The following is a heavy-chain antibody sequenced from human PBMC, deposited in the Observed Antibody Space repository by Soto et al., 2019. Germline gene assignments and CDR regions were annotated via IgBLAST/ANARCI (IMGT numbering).Heavy chain of an antibody. J-gene: IGHJ4*02. CDR2: IKQDGSEK. CDR1: GFTVSSNY. Sequence: GGSLRLSCAASGFTVSSNYMSWVRQAPGKGLEWVANIKQDGSEKYYVDSVKGRFTISRDNAKNSLYLQMNSLRAEDTAVYYCARDPMHSDSSGWPYYFDYWGQGTLVTVSS. CDR3: ARDPMHSDSSGWPYYFDY. V-gene: IGHV3-7*01. D-gene: IGHD6-19*01.